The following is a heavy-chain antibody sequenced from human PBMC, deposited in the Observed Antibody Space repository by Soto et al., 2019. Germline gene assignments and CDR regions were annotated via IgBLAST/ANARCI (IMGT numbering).Heavy chain of an antibody. Sequence: XSVKVSCKASGYIFSSHDITWVRQAPGQGLEWMGWMSLKSESTAVAQRLQGRVALTRDTSISTAYMELSSLRVEDTAVYYCATPWGLPPWGQGTLVTGSS. CDR3: ATPWGLPP. D-gene: IGHD7-27*01. CDR2: MSLKSEST. CDR1: GYIFSSHD. J-gene: IGHJ5*02. V-gene: IGHV1-8*01.